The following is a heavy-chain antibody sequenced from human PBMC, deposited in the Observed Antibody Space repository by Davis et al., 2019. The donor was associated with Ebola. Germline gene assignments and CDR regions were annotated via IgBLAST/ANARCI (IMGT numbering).Heavy chain of an antibody. CDR3: SPSYHDSSGYWFFDH. CDR1: VITFSSYA. V-gene: IGHV3-23*01. J-gene: IGHJ4*02. Sequence: GESLKTSCTDPVITFSSYAMTWVRQAPGKGLEWVSAISGSGGSTYYADSVKGRFTISRDNAKTTQYLQMNSLRAEDTAVYYCSPSYHDSSGYWFFDHWGQGTLVTVSP. CDR2: ISGSGGST. D-gene: IGHD3-22*01.